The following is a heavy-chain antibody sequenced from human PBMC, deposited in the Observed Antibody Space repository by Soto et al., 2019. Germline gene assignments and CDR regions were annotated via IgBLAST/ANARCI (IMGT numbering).Heavy chain of an antibody. Sequence: QVQLVESGGGVVHPGMSLTLSCVASGFAFNTYGMNWVRQAPGGGLELVAVIWFDGTNEYYSDSVKGRFTIFRDNSRNTLHLQMSGLRVDDTAIYYCVTSSGYHWGQGTLVTVSS. J-gene: IGHJ5*02. CDR2: IWFDGTNE. D-gene: IGHD3-22*01. V-gene: IGHV3-33*08. CDR3: VTSSGYH. CDR1: GFAFNTYG.